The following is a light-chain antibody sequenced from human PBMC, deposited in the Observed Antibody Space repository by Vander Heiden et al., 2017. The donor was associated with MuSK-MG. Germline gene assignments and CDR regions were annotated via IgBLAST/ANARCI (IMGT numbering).Light chain of an antibody. CDR2: AAS. J-gene: IGKJ1*01. CDR1: ETISTY. CDR3: QQGYSNPQT. V-gene: IGKV1-39*01. Sequence: DIQMTQSPSSLSASVGDRVIITCRSSETISTYLNWYQHKPGKAPKLLIYAASTMQSGVPSRFSGSGSGTDFTLTINSLQPEDFATYYCQQGYSNPQTFGQGTKVEIK.